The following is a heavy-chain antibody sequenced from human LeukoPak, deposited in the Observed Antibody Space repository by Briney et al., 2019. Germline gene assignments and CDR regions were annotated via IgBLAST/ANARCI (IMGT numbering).Heavy chain of an antibody. V-gene: IGHV3-30*03. CDR1: GFIFNSYG. Sequence: PGRSLRLSCAASGFIFNSYGMQWVRQAPGKGLEWVAVISYDGSNQYFADSVKGRFTISRDNSKNTLYLQMNSLRTEDTAVYYCARGVVGYGFDYWGQGTLVTVSS. CDR2: ISYDGSNQ. D-gene: IGHD5-12*01. CDR3: ARGVVGYGFDY. J-gene: IGHJ4*02.